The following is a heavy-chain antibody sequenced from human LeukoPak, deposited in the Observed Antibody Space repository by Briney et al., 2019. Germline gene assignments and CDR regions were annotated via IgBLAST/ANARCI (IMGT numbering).Heavy chain of an antibody. CDR1: GYSFTSYW. J-gene: IGHJ4*02. Sequence: GESLKISCKGSGYSFTSYWIGWVRQMPGKGLEWMGIIYPGDSDTRYSPSFQGQVTVSADKSISTAYLQWSSLKASDTAMYYCARLDYDILTGYYRSPNFDYWGQGTLVTVSS. D-gene: IGHD3-9*01. V-gene: IGHV5-51*01. CDR2: IYPGDSDT. CDR3: ARLDYDILTGYYRSPNFDY.